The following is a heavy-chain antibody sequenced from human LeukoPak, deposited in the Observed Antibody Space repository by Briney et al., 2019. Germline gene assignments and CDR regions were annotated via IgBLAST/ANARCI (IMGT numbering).Heavy chain of an antibody. D-gene: IGHD2-21*02. CDR1: GFGFSSYG. V-gene: IGHV3-30*18. Sequence: GGSLRLSCAASGFGFSSYGMHWVRQTPGKGLEWVAVMSFDGSNIYYGDSVKGRFTISRDNSKNTLYLQMNSLRVEDTALYYCAKVTPGSTARKSGLDFWGQGTLVTVSS. CDR2: MSFDGSNI. J-gene: IGHJ4*02. CDR3: AKVTPGSTARKSGLDF.